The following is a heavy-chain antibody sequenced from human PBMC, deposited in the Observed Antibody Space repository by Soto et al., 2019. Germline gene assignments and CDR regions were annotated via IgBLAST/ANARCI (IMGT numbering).Heavy chain of an antibody. Sequence: PGGSLRLSCAASGFTVSSYCMHWVRQAPGKGLVWVSRINSDGSSTSYADSVKGRFTISRDNAKNTLYLQMNSLRAEDTAVYYCARDRASLRYFDWLPISPWFDPWGQGTLVTVSS. J-gene: IGHJ5*02. V-gene: IGHV3-74*01. CDR3: ARDRASLRYFDWLPISPWFDP. CDR2: INSDGSST. D-gene: IGHD3-9*01. CDR1: GFTVSSYC.